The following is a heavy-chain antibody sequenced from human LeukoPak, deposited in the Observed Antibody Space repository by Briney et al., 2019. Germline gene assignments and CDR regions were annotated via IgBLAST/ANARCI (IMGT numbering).Heavy chain of an antibody. CDR2: IYPVDSDI. CDR3: TRRFGPGDFGPGMEAFDI. Sequence: GESLKISCEGLGYSFSNYWIAWVRQMPGKGLEWMGVIYPVDSDIRYSPSFQGQVTISVDKSISTAFLQWHSLKASDTAMFYCTRRFGPGDFGPGMEAFDIWGQGTLVTVSS. CDR1: GYSFSNYW. J-gene: IGHJ3*02. D-gene: IGHD3-10*01. V-gene: IGHV5-51*01.